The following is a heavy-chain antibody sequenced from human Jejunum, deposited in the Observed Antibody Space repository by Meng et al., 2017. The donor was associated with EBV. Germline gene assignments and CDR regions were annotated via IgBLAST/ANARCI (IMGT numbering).Heavy chain of an antibody. CDR2: VKREIDGGST. J-gene: IGHJ4*02. V-gene: IGHV3-15*01. D-gene: IGHD4-17*01. Sequence: EGQLVVSGGGLVKRRVSLRCFCVASGFTFSNNWMNWVRQAPGKGLEWIGRVKREIDGGSTDYIAPVEGRFTISRDDSINTVYLKMNNLEIGDTGVYYCTSRVVTTNDNWGQGTLVTVSS. CDR1: GFTFSNNW. CDR3: TSRVVTTNDN.